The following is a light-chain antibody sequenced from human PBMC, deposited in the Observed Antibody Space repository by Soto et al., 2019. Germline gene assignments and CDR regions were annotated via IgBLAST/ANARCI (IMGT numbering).Light chain of an antibody. CDR3: QQYNKWPPIN. Sequence: IVMTQSPATLSVSPGERATLSCRASQSVSNKLAWYQQKPGQAPRLLIYDASTRATGIPARFSGSGSGTEFTLTISSLQSEDFAVYYCQQYNKWPPINCGQGTRREIK. V-gene: IGKV3-15*01. CDR1: QSVSNK. J-gene: IGKJ5*01. CDR2: DAS.